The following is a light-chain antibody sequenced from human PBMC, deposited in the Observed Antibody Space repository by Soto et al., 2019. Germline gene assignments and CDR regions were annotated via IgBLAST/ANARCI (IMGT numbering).Light chain of an antibody. V-gene: IGKV3-20*01. CDR1: QSVSSSY. J-gene: IGKJ2*01. CDR2: GAS. CDR3: QQHGSSPHT. Sequence: EIELTQSPGTLSLSPGERATLSCRASQSVSSSYLAWYQHKPGQAPRLLIYGASSRATGIPDRCSGSGSGTDFTLTISRLEPEDFAVYYCQQHGSSPHTFGQGTKLEIK.